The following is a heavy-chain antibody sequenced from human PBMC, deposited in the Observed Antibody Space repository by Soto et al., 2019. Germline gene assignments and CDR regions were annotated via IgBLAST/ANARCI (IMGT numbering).Heavy chain of an antibody. CDR1: GGSISGYY. V-gene: IGHV4-59*01. CDR2: MYNTGST. CDR3: EKDYCGAGSYYFDY. D-gene: IGHD3-10*01. Sequence: SETLSLTCTVSGGSISGYYWSGIRQPPGKGLERIGYMYNTGSTVYNPSFKSRVTISVDTSKNQFSLNLNSVTAADTAVYYCEKDYCGAGSYYFDYWGQRTLVTVSS. J-gene: IGHJ4*02.